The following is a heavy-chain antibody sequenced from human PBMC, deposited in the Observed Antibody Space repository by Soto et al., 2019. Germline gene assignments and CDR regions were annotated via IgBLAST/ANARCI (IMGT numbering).Heavy chain of an antibody. V-gene: IGHV5-51*01. D-gene: IGHD2-15*01. CDR1: GYSFASYW. CDR3: AKLLGYCSGGSCLGAFDI. CDR2: IYPGDSDT. Sequence: GESLEISCKGSGYSFASYWIGWVRQMPGKCLEWMGIIYPGDSDTRYSPSFQGQVTISADKSISTAYLQWSSLKASDTAMYYCAKLLGYCSGGSCLGAFDIWGQGTMVTVSS. J-gene: IGHJ3*02.